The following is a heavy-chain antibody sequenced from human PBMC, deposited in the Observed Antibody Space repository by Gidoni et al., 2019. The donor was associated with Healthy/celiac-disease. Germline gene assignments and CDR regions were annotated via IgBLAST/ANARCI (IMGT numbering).Heavy chain of an antibody. V-gene: IGHV3-30-3*01. Sequence: QVQLVESGGGVVQPGRSLRLSCAASGFTFSSYAMHWVRQAPGKGLEWVAVISYDGSNNYYADSVKGRFTISRDNSKNTLYLQMNSLRAEDTAVYYCARDTNEIVVVPAAIDYWGQGTLVTVSS. D-gene: IGHD2-2*01. CDR2: ISYDGSNN. CDR3: ARDTNEIVVVPAAIDY. J-gene: IGHJ4*02. CDR1: GFTFSSYA.